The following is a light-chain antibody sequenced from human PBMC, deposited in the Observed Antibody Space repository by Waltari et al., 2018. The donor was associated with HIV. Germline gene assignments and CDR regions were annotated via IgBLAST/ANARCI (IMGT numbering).Light chain of an antibody. CDR1: RGDVGGYDY. J-gene: IGLJ2*01. Sequence: QSALTQPRSVSGSPGQSVTISCTRTRGDVGGYDYVSWYQQHPGKAPTLMIHGITKRRSGLPDRFSGAKSGNTASLTISGLQAEDEADYYCCSYTGTYTSVVFGGGTKLTVL. CDR3: CSYTGTYTSVV. CDR2: GIT. V-gene: IGLV2-11*01.